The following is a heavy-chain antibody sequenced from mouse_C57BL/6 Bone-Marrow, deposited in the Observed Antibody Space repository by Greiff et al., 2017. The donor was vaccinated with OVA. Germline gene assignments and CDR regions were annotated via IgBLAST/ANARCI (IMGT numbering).Heavy chain of an antibody. Sequence: VQLQQPGPELVKPGASVKISCKASGYAFSSSWMNWVKQRPGKGLEWIGRIYPGDGDTNYNGKFKGKATLTADKSSSTAYMQLSSLTSEDSAVYFCAREGLTGFDYWGQGTTLTVSS. V-gene: IGHV1-82*01. J-gene: IGHJ2*01. CDR2: IYPGDGDT. CDR3: AREGLTGFDY. D-gene: IGHD4-1*01. CDR1: GYAFSSSW.